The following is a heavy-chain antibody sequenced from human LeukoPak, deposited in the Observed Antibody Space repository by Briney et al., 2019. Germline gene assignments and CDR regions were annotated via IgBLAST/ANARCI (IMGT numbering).Heavy chain of an antibody. CDR3: AELGITMIGGV. V-gene: IGHV3-74*01. CDR1: GFTFSSYW. CDR2: INNDGSSI. D-gene: IGHD3-10*02. Sequence: GGSLRLSCAASGFTFSSYWMYWVRQAPGKGLVWVSHINNDGSSIIYEDSVKGRFTISRDNAKNSLYLQMNSLRAEDTAVYYCAELGITMIGGVWGKGTTVTISS. J-gene: IGHJ6*04.